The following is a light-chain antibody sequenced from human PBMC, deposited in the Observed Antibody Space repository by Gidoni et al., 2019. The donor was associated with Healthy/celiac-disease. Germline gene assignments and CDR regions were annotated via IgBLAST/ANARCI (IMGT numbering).Light chain of an antibody. Sequence: QSALTQPASVSGSPGQSITISCTGTSSDVGGYNYVSWYQQHPGKAPKLMIYEVGNRPSGVSKRFSGSKSGNTASLTISGLQAEDEADYYCSSYTSSSTRVFGGGTKLTVL. CDR1: SSDVGGYNY. V-gene: IGLV2-14*01. CDR2: EVG. J-gene: IGLJ3*02. CDR3: SSYTSSSTRV.